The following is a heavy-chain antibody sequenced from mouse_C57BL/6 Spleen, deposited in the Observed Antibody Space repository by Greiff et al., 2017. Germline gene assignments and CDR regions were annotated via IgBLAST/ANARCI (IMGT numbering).Heavy chain of an antibody. J-gene: IGHJ1*03. CDR2: INPSNGGT. CDR1: GYTFTSYW. V-gene: IGHV1-53*01. D-gene: IGHD1-1*01. Sequence: QVQLQQPGAELVRPGASVKLSCKASGYTFTSYWMHWVKQRPGQGLEWIGNINPSNGGTNYNEKFKSKATLTVDKSSSTAYMQLSSLTSEDSAVYYCARRYYYGSTWYFDVWGTGTTVTVSS. CDR3: ARRYYYGSTWYFDV.